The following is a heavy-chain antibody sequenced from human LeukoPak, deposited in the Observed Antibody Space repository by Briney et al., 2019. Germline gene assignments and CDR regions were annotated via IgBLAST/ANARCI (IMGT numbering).Heavy chain of an antibody. D-gene: IGHD4-17*01. CDR1: GFTFNIYW. J-gene: IGHJ4*02. V-gene: IGHV3-74*01. Sequence: GGSLRLSCAASGFTFNIYWMHWVRQAPGKGLVWVSRIGTDGSSTAYANSVKGRFTVSRDNAKNTLYLQLSSLRPEDTAVYYCGRDLNGDLDYWGQGTLVTVSS. CDR3: GRDLNGDLDY. CDR2: IGTDGSST.